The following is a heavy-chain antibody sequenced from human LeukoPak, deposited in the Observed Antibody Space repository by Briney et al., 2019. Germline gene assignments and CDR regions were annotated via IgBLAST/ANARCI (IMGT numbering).Heavy chain of an antibody. CDR2: ISSSYSTI. CDR1: GFTFRSYA. D-gene: IGHD1-26*01. J-gene: IGHJ1*01. V-gene: IGHV3-48*04. Sequence: GSLRLSCAASGFTFRSYAMSWVRQAPGKGLEWVSYISSSYSTIFYADSVKGRFTISRDNAKNSLYLQMNSLRAEDTAVYFCARGAGSYYGYFQSWGQGTLVTVSS. CDR3: ARGAGSYYGYFQS.